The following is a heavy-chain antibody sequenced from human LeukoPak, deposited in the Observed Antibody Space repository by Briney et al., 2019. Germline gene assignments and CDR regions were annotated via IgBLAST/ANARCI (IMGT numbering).Heavy chain of an antibody. Sequence: ASVMVSCKASGYTFTDYYIHWVRQAPGQGPEWMGWINPNSGGTNYAQKFQGRVTMTRDTSISAAYMELSSLRSDDTAVYYCASPSYQTGTYYYFDYWGQGTLVTVSS. J-gene: IGHJ4*02. CDR1: GYTFTDYY. D-gene: IGHD1-26*01. CDR3: ASPSYQTGTYYYFDY. V-gene: IGHV1-2*02. CDR2: INPNSGGT.